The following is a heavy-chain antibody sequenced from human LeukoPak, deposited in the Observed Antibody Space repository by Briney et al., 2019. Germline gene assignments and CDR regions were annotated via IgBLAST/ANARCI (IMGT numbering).Heavy chain of an antibody. J-gene: IGHJ4*02. Sequence: GASVKVSCKASGYTFTSYYMHWVRQAPGQGLEWMGIINPSGGSTNSAQKFQGRVTITADESTSTAYMELSSLRSEDTAVYYCARDYWGDGYNRYFDYWGQGTLVTVSS. V-gene: IGHV1-46*01. D-gene: IGHD5-24*01. CDR3: ARDYWGDGYNRYFDY. CDR1: GYTFTSYY. CDR2: INPSGGST.